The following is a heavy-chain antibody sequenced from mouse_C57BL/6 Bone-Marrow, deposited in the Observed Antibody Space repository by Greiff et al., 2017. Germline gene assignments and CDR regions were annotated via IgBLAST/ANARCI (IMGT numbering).Heavy chain of an antibody. J-gene: IGHJ3*01. V-gene: IGHV1-82*01. CDR1: GYAFSSSW. Sequence: VKVVESGPELVKPGASVKISCKASGYAFSSSWMNWVKQRPGKGLEWIGRIYPGDGDTNYNGKFKGKATLTADKSSSTAYMQLSSLTSEDSAVYFCARNSNPTWFAYWGQGTLVTVSA. D-gene: IGHD2-5*01. CDR2: IYPGDGDT. CDR3: ARNSNPTWFAY.